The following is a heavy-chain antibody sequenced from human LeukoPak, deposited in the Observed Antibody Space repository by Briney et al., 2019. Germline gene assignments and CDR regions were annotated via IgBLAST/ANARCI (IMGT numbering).Heavy chain of an antibody. Sequence: SETLSLTCTVSGGSISNSNYYWGWIRQPPGEGLEWIGNIYYSGSTYYNPSLRSRVTISVDTSKNQFSLKLRSVTAADTAVYYCARVTGYTIEDYFDYWGQGTLVTVSS. CDR1: GGSISNSNYY. J-gene: IGHJ4*02. V-gene: IGHV4-39*07. CDR2: IYYSGST. CDR3: ARVTGYTIEDYFDY. D-gene: IGHD3-9*01.